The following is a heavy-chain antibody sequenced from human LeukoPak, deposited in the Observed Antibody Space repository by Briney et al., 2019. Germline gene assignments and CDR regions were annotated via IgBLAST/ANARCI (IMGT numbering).Heavy chain of an antibody. CDR1: GFSFSVSG. V-gene: IGHV3-21*01. Sequence: GGSLRLSCAASGFSFSVSGMNWVRQAPGKGLEWVSYISSSSSNINYADSVRGRFTISRDNAKNTLYLQMNSLRAEDTAVYYCARDRGLLWFGELFYWGQGTLVTVSS. CDR3: ARDRGLLWFGELFY. D-gene: IGHD3-10*01. J-gene: IGHJ4*02. CDR2: ISSSSSNI.